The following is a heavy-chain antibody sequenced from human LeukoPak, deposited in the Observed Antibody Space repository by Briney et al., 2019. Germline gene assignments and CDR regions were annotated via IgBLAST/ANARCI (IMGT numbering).Heavy chain of an antibody. CDR2: ISGSGGST. CDR3: AKDVRTLRKDMVTTVGNKPN. V-gene: IGHV3-23*01. J-gene: IGHJ4*02. Sequence: GGSLRLSCAASGFTFSSYAMSWVRQAPGKGLEWVSAISGSGGSTYYADSVKGRFTISRDNSKNTLYLQMNSLRAEDTAVYYCAKDVRTLRKDMVTTVGNKPNWGQGTLVTVSS. D-gene: IGHD4-17*01. CDR1: GFTFSSYA.